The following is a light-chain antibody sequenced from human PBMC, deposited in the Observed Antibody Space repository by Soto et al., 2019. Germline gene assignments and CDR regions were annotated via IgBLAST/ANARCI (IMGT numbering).Light chain of an antibody. V-gene: IGLV2-14*01. CDR2: DVS. CDR3: SSYTSSSTPVV. CDR1: SSDVGGYNY. Sequence: QSALTQPASVSGSPGQSITISCTGTSSDVGGYNYVSWYQQHPGKAPKLMLYDVSNRPSGVSNRFSGSKSGNTDSLTISGLQAEDEADYSCSSYTSSSTPVVFGGGTKVTVL. J-gene: IGLJ2*01.